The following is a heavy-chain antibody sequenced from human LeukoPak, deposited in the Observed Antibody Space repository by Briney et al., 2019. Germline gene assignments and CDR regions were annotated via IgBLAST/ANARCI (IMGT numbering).Heavy chain of an antibody. CDR3: ASKGYCSGGSCYPFDY. CDR1: GGSISSYY. Sequence: SETLSLTCTVSGGSISSYYWSWIRQPPGKGLEWIGYIYYSGSTNYNPSLKSRVTISVDTSKNQFSLKLSSVTAADTAVYYCASKGYCSGGSCYPFDYWGQGTLVTVSS. CDR2: IYYSGST. D-gene: IGHD2-15*01. V-gene: IGHV4-59*01. J-gene: IGHJ4*02.